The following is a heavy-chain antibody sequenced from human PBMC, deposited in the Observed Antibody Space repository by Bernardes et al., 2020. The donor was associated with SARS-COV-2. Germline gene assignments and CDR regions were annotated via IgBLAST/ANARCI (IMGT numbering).Heavy chain of an antibody. CDR2: ISSGGTNA. CDR1: GFTFSTYS. V-gene: IGHV3-48*01. J-gene: IGHJ6*02. Sequence: GGSLRLSCAASGFTFSTYSMNWVRQAPGKGLEWVSFISSGGTNAYYADSVKGRFTISKDNAKNSLYLQMTSLRVEDTAVYYCAREATYYDSGSGYYTHYYGLDVWGRGTTVTVSS. CDR3: AREATYYDSGSGYYTHYYGLDV. D-gene: IGHD3-3*01.